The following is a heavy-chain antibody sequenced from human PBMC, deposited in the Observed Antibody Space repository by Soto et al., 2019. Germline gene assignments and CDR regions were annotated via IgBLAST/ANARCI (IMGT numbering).Heavy chain of an antibody. V-gene: IGHV4-30-2*01. Sequence: SQTLSLTCAVSGGSISSGGYSWSWIRQPPGKGLEWIGYIYHSGSTYYNPSLKSRVTISVDRSKNQFSLKLSSVTAADTAVYYCAAGGGLPRYYWGQGTLVTVSS. J-gene: IGHJ4*02. CDR1: GGSISSGGYS. CDR2: IYHSGST. CDR3: AAGGGLPRYY. D-gene: IGHD5-12*01.